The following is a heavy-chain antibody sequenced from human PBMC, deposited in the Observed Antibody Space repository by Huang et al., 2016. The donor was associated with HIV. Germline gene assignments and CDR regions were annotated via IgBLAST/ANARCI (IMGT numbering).Heavy chain of an antibody. V-gene: IGHV1-3*01. CDR1: GLNFLTYA. J-gene: IGHJ5*02. Sequence: QVQLVQSGAEVEKPGASVNLSCKAFGLNFLTYALHWVRQSPGESLEGMGWIKGDGLTKYAQKCQGRVTITRDRDASTVYVDFKSLTYEDTAVYYCERDKEAGTPFFDPWGQGTLVTVSS. D-gene: IGHD6-19*01. CDR3: ERDKEAGTPFFDP. CDR2: IKGDGLT.